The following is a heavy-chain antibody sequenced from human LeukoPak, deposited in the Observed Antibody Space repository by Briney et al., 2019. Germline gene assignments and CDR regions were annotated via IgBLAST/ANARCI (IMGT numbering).Heavy chain of an antibody. CDR1: GFTFSAYA. CDR2: IGSDNKP. D-gene: IGHD4-17*01. J-gene: IGHJ4*02. CDR3: ARCTTENTHHPLDY. V-gene: IGHV3-23*05. Sequence: GGSLRLSCEASGFTFSAYAMTWVRQAPGKGLEWVSSIGSDNKPHYSESAKGRFAISRDNSKNTVYLQMDSLRAEDTAVFYCARCTTENTHHPLDYWGQGTLVTVSS.